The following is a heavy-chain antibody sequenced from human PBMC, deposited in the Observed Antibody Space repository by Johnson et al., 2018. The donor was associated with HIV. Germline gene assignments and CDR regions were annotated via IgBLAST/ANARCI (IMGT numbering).Heavy chain of an antibody. Sequence: VQLVESGGGVVRPGGSLRLSCAASGFTFDDYGMSWVRQAPGKGLEWVSGINWNGGSTGYADSVKGRFTISRDNAKNSLYLQMNSLRADDTAVYYCAKSGLFVLVVYAPDVFDILGQGTMVTVSS. V-gene: IGHV3-20*04. J-gene: IGHJ3*02. CDR2: INWNGGST. CDR1: GFTFDDYG. CDR3: AKSGLFVLVVYAPDVFDI. D-gene: IGHD2-8*02.